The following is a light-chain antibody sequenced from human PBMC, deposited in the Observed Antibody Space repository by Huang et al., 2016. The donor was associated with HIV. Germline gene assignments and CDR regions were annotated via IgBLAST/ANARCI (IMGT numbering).Light chain of an antibody. CDR3: QQYNTSPRT. V-gene: IGKV3-15*01. CDR1: QSVFKN. J-gene: IGKJ1*01. Sequence: ENLMTQSPSTLSVSPGESATLSCRASQSVFKNLAWYQQKPGQAPKLRIDGSSTRAAGIPARFRSSGSGTDFTLTSSSRQSEDFAVYYCQQYNTSPRTFGQGTKVEV. CDR2: GSS.